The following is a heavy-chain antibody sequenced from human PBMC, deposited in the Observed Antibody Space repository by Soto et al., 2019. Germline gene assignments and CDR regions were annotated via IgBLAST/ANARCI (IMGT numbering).Heavy chain of an antibody. J-gene: IGHJ4*02. V-gene: IGHV1-3*01. CDR1: GYTFTSYA. CDR3: ARVTGWYFPDY. Sequence: VASVKVSCKASGYTFTSYAMHWVRQAPGQRLEWMGWINAGNGNTKYSQKFQGRVTITRDTSASTAYMELSSLRSEDTAVYYCARVTGWYFPDYWGQGTLVTVPS. D-gene: IGHD6-19*01. CDR2: INAGNGNT.